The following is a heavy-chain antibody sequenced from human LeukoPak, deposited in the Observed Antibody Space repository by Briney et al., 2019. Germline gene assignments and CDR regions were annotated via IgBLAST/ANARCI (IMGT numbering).Heavy chain of an antibody. D-gene: IGHD6-19*01. CDR2: INPNSGGT. CDR1: GYTFTGYY. J-gene: IGHJ5*01. CDR3: ARAQLYSSGWFDY. V-gene: IGHV1-2*02. Sequence: ASVKVSCKASGYTFTGYYMHWVRQAPGQGLEWMGWINPNSGGTNYAQKLQGRVTMTTDTSTSTAYMELRSLRSDDTAVYYCARAQLYSSGWFDYWGQGTLVTVSS.